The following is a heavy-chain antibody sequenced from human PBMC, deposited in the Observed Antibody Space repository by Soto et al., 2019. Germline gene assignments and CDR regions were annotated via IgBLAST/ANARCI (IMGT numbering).Heavy chain of an antibody. J-gene: IGHJ4*01. CDR3: ERPMHPYASSRPSRY. CDR2: ISSSSSTI. CDR1: GFTFSTYS. D-gene: IGHD3-22*01. V-gene: IGHV3-48*01. Sequence: GGTLRLSCAASGFTFSTYSMNWVRQAPGKGLEWVSYISSSSSTIFYTDSGKGRFTVSRDNAKNSLYLQMNSLRVEDTAVYYCERPMHPYASSRPSRYWGHGTLVTVS.